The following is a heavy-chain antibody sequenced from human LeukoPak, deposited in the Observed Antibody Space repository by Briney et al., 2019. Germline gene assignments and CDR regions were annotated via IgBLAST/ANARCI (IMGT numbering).Heavy chain of an antibody. V-gene: IGHV3-23*01. CDR2: ISGGGGPT. Sequence: YPGGSLRLSCTASGFTFSSYTMTWVRQAPGKGLEWVSTISGGGGPTYYADSVKGRFTISRDNSKNTLYLQMNSLRPEDTAVYYCAKEPSEYSVNWPNYFDYWGQGTLVTVSS. J-gene: IGHJ4*02. CDR3: AKEPSEYSVNWPNYFDY. D-gene: IGHD5/OR15-5a*01. CDR1: GFTFSSYT.